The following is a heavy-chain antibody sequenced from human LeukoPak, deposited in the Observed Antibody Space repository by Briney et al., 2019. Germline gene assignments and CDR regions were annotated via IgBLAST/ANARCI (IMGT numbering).Heavy chain of an antibody. CDR2: IRSKANSYAT. Sequence: PGGSLRLSCAASGFNFSDSAIHWVRQASGKGLEWVGRIRSKANSYATAYAASVKGRFTISRDDSKNTAYLQMNSLKTEDTAVYYCTRLPLTVTTMDDGEVDYWGQGTLVTVSS. CDR3: TRLPLTVTTMDDGEVDY. D-gene: IGHD4-17*01. J-gene: IGHJ4*02. CDR1: GFNFSDSA. V-gene: IGHV3-73*01.